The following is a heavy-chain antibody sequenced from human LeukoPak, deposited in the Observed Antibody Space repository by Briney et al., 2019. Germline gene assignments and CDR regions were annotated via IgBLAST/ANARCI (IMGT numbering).Heavy chain of an antibody. D-gene: IGHD1-26*01. V-gene: IGHV1-18*01. CDR3: ARVIAVGVTTDCFDY. CDR2: ISAYNGNT. J-gene: IGHJ4*02. CDR1: GYTFTSYG. Sequence: ASVKVSCKASGYTFTSYGISWVRQAPGQGLEWMGWISAYNGNTNYAQKLQGRVTMTTDTSTSTAYMELRSLRSDDTAVYYCARVIAVGVTTDCFDYWGQGTLVTVSS.